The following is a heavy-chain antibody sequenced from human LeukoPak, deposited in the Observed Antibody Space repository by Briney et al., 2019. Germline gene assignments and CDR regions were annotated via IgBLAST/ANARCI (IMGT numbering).Heavy chain of an antibody. Sequence: GGSLRLSCAASGFTFSRYWMSWVRQAPGKGLEWVAVISYDGSNKYYADSVKGRFTISRDNAKNSLYLQMNSLRAEDTAVYYCATNGANTGGYFDYWGQGTLVTVSS. CDR3: ATNGANTGGYFDY. CDR1: GFTFSRYW. CDR2: ISYDGSNK. D-gene: IGHD7-27*01. J-gene: IGHJ4*02. V-gene: IGHV3-30*03.